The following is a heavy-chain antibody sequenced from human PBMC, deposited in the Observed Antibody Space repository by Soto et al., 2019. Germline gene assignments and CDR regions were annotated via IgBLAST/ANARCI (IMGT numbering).Heavy chain of an antibody. Sequence: AQLLESGGRLVQPGGSLRLSCATSAFPFSEFAMSWVRQAPGKGPEWVSAISGSGKNKFYAVFVKGRFAITRDNAEKTLHLQMTSLRVEDTAIYYCAKDPNFYDDSAYYSSRWFESWGQGTLVTVSS. CDR1: AFPFSEFA. CDR2: ISGSGKNK. CDR3: AKDPNFYDDSAYYSSRWFES. D-gene: IGHD3-22*01. V-gene: IGHV3-23*01. J-gene: IGHJ5*01.